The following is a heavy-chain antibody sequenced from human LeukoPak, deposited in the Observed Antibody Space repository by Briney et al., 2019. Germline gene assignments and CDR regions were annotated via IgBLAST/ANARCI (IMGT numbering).Heavy chain of an antibody. V-gene: IGHV1-18*01. J-gene: IGHJ3*02. CDR1: GCTFTSYG. CDR3: ARDVLGGGWYYYDSSGSDAFDI. Sequence: ASVKVSCKASGCTFTSYGISWVRQAPGQGLEWMGWISAYNGNTNYAQKLQGRVTMTTDTSTSTAYMELRSLRSDDTAVYYCARDVLGGGWYYYDSSGSDAFDIWGQGTMVTVSS. CDR2: ISAYNGNT. D-gene: IGHD3-22*01.